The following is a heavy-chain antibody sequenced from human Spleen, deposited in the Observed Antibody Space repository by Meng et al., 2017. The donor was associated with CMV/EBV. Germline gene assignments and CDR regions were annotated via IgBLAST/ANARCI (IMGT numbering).Heavy chain of an antibody. CDR1: GGSISNSRYY. J-gene: IGHJ5*02. V-gene: IGHV4-39*07. D-gene: IGHD2-2*01. CDR3: ARGEGDTIVVPAAMSWFDP. Sequence: GSLRLSCTVSGGSISNSRYYWAWIRQPPGKGLEWTGSMFYSGSTYYNPSLKSRVTISIDTSKNQLSLNLKSVTAADTAIYYCARGEGDTIVVPAAMSWFDPWGQGTLVTVSS. CDR2: MFYSGST.